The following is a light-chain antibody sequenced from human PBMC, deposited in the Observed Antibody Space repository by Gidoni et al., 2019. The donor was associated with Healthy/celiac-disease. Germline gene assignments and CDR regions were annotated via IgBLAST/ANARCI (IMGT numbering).Light chain of an antibody. V-gene: IGKV4-1*01. CDR3: QQYYSNPWT. CDR2: WCL. J-gene: IGKJ1*01. CDR1: QSVLYSTNNKNY. Sequence: DIVLTQSPASLAVSLGERATINCKSSQSVLYSTNNKNYLAWYQQKPGQPPKLLIYWCLRGHRDDPVSRLPGCVSGTDFTLTISSLQAEDVAVYYCQQYYSNPWTFGQGTKVEIK.